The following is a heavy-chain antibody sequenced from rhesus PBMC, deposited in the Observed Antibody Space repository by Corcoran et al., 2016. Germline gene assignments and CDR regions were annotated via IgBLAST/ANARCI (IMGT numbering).Heavy chain of an antibody. J-gene: IGHJ4*01. Sequence: QVQLQESGPGLVKPSETLSLTCAVSGGSISDNYYWNWIRQPPGKGLERIGKIYGDIGYPYYHPSLKSRFGISEDTSKNQFSLEVSSVTAADTAVFYWARVVISAGHQGDLWGQGLLVTVSA. CDR2: IYGDIGYP. CDR3: ARVVISAGHQGDL. CDR1: GGSISDNYY. D-gene: IGHD6-13*01. V-gene: IGHV4S9*01.